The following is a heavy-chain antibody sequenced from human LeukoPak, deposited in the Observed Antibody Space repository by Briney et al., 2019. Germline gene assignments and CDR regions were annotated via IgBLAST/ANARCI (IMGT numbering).Heavy chain of an antibody. CDR3: ARAKSSSGLSPYNWFDP. CDR1: GYSISNGYY. D-gene: IGHD6-6*01. J-gene: IGHJ5*02. CDR2: IYRDGDT. Sequence: SETLSLTCTASGYSISNGYYWGWIRQPPGRGLEWIGSIYRDGDTYYNASLKSRATISVDTSKNQFSLKVSSVTAADTAVYYCARAKSSSGLSPYNWFDPWGQGTLVTVSS. V-gene: IGHV4-38-2*02.